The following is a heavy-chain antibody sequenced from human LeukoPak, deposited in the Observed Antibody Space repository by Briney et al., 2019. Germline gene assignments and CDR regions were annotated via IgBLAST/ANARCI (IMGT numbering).Heavy chain of an antibody. Sequence: GGSLRLSCAASGFTFRTYGMHWVRQAPGKGLEWVAFIRYDGNNKYYADSVKGRFTISRDNSKNALYLQMNSLRAEDTAVYYCAKEETVTTAFDYWGQGTLVTVSS. CDR3: AKEETVTTAFDY. D-gene: IGHD4-17*01. CDR1: GFTFRTYG. V-gene: IGHV3-30*02. CDR2: IRYDGNNK. J-gene: IGHJ4*02.